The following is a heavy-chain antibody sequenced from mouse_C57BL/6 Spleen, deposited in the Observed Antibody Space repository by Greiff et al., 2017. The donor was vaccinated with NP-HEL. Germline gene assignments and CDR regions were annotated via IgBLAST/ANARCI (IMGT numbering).Heavy chain of an antibody. D-gene: IGHD3-3*01. V-gene: IGHV3-6*01. Sequence: EVQLQESGPGLVKPSQSLSLTCSVTGYSITSGYYWNWIRQFPGNKLEWIGYISYDGSNNYNPSLKNRISITRDTSKNQFFLKLNSVTTEDTATYYCARDPGDGGYWGQGTTLTVSS. CDR3: ARDPGDGGY. CDR1: GYSITSGYY. CDR2: ISYDGSN. J-gene: IGHJ2*01.